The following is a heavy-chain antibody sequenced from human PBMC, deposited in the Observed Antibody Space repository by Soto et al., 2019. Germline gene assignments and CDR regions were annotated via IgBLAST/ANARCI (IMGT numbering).Heavy chain of an antibody. CDR3: AGGGGSYYG. CDR2: ISYDGSNK. Sequence: QVQLVESGGGVVQPGRSLRLSCAASGFTFSSYAMHWVRQAPGKGLEWVAVISYDGSNKYYADSVKGRFTISRDNSKTTLYLQMNSLRAEDTAVYYCAGGGGSYYGWGQGTLVTVSS. J-gene: IGHJ4*02. D-gene: IGHD1-26*01. V-gene: IGHV3-30-3*01. CDR1: GFTFSSYA.